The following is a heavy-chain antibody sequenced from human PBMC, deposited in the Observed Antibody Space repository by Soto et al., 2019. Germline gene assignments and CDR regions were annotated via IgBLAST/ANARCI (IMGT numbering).Heavy chain of an antibody. CDR2: IYYSGST. J-gene: IGHJ6*02. D-gene: IGHD1-1*01. Sequence: QVQLQESGPGLVKPSQTLSLTCTVSGGSISSGGYYWSWIRQHPGKGLEWIGYIYYSGSTYYNPSLKSRVTISVDTSKNQCSLKLSSVTAADTAVYYCARGRLEPYYYGMDVWGQGTTVTVSS. CDR3: ARGRLEPYYYGMDV. V-gene: IGHV4-31*03. CDR1: GGSISSGGYY.